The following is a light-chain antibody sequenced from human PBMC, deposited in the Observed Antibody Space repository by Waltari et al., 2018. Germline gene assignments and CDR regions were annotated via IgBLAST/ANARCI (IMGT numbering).Light chain of an antibody. Sequence: DVVLTQSPLSLPVILGQPASISCRSSQSLLYRDGNTYLTWIQQSPGQSPRRLIYKVSNRDSGVPDRFSGSGAGSDFTLKISRVEAEDVGVYDCMQGTRWPGTSGQGTRLEIK. J-gene: IGKJ2*01. V-gene: IGKV2-30*01. CDR1: QSLLYRDGNTY. CDR3: MQGTRWPGT. CDR2: KVS.